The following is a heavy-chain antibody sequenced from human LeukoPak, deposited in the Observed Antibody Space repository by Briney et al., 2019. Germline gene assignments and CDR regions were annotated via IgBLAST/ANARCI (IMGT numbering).Heavy chain of an antibody. CDR3: AIDPNWGTHS. Sequence: PGGSLRLSCAASGFTFSTYTMYWVRHPPGKRLEWVSIIGNNGGGIHYADSVRGRFTISRDNSKKALYLQMNSLRVEDTAVYYCAIDPNWGTHSWGQGVLVTVSS. J-gene: IGHJ4*02. CDR1: GFTFSTYT. D-gene: IGHD7-27*01. V-gene: IGHV3-23*01. CDR2: IGNNGGGI.